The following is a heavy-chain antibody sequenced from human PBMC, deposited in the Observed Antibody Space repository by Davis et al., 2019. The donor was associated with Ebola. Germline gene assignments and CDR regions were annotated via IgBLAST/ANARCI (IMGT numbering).Heavy chain of an antibody. D-gene: IGHD3-22*01. V-gene: IGHV4-31*03. Sequence: SETLSLTCTVSGGSISSSSYYWSWIRQHPGKGLEWIGYIYYSGSTYYNPSLKSRVTISVDTSKNQFSLKLSSVTAADTAVYYCARVGGYYYYYFDYWGQGTLVTVSS. CDR3: ARVGGYYYYYFDY. CDR1: GGSISSSSYY. J-gene: IGHJ4*02. CDR2: IYYSGST.